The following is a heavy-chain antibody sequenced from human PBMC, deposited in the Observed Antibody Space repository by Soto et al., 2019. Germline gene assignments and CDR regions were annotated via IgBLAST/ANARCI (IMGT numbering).Heavy chain of an antibody. CDR2: ISGSGGST. D-gene: IGHD6-13*01. CDR1: GFTFSSYA. CDR3: AKFEGYSSTLPFDY. V-gene: IGHV3-23*01. J-gene: IGHJ4*02. Sequence: GGSLRLSCAASGFTFSSYAMSWVRQAPGKGLEWVSAISGSGGSTYYADSVKGRFAISRDNSKNTLYLQMNSLRAEDTAVYYCAKFEGYSSTLPFDYWGQGTLVTVSS.